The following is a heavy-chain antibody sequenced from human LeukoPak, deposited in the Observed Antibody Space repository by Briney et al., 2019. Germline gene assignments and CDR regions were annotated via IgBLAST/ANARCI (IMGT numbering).Heavy chain of an antibody. V-gene: IGHV4-59*01. J-gene: IGHJ4*02. D-gene: IGHD6-13*01. CDR2: IYYSGTT. Sequence: PSETLSLTCTVSGGSISSYYWSWIRQPPGKGREWFGYIYYSGTTNYNPSLKSLVTISVDTSKNQFSLKLSSVTAADTAVYYCARGVYIAAAQYGYWGQGTLVTVSS. CDR3: ARGVYIAAAQYGY. CDR1: GGSISSYY.